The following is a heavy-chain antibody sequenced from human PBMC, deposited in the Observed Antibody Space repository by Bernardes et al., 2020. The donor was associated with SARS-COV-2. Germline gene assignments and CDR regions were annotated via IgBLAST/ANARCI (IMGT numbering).Heavy chain of an antibody. CDR1: GFTFINYG. D-gene: IGHD5-12*01. Sequence: GGSLRLSCAASGFTFINYGMHWVRQAPGKGLAWVAVIWYDGSNKYYADSVKGRFTIPRDNSKTTVYLQMNSLRAEDTGVYYCVRDDLGYGSDAFDIWGQGTVVTVSS. CDR2: IWYDGSNK. J-gene: IGHJ3*02. V-gene: IGHV3-33*01. CDR3: VRDDLGYGSDAFDI.